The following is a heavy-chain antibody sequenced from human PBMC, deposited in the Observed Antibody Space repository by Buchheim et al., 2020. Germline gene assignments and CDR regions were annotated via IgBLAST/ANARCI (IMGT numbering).Heavy chain of an antibody. CDR3: AKGTKRWLQFMFDY. CDR1: GFTFSSYG. D-gene: IGHD5-24*01. CDR2: ISYDGSNK. V-gene: IGHV3-30*18. J-gene: IGHJ4*02. Sequence: QVQLVESGGGVVQPGRSLRLSCAASGFTFSSYGMHWVRQAPGKGLEWVAVISYDGSNKYYADSVKGRFTISRDNSTNTLYLQMNSLRAEDTAVYYCAKGTKRWLQFMFDYWGQGTL.